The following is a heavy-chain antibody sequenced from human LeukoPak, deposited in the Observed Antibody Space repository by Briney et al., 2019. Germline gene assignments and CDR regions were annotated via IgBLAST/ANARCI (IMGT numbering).Heavy chain of an antibody. Sequence: SETLSLTCTVSGGSITSGGYYWGWIRQPPGKGLEWIGSIYYSGTAYYNPSLKSRVTISVDTSKNQFSLNLNSVTAADTAVYYCARDTGLSWGQGTLVTVSS. V-gene: IGHV4-39*07. CDR3: ARDTGLS. CDR2: IYYSGTA. D-gene: IGHD4-17*01. J-gene: IGHJ5*02. CDR1: GGSITSGGYY.